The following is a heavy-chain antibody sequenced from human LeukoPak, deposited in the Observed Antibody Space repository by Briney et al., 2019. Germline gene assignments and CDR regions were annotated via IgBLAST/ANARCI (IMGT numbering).Heavy chain of an antibody. J-gene: IGHJ4*02. CDR1: GFTFSSYA. CDR2: IKQDGSEK. CDR3: AHYNPDSGSHDY. Sequence: AGGSLRLSCAASGFTFSSYAMSWVRQAPGKGLERVANIKQDGSEKNYVDSVKGRFTISRDNAQNSLYLQMNSLRAEDTAVYYCAHYNPDSGSHDYWGQGTLVTVSS. V-gene: IGHV3-7*01. D-gene: IGHD3-10*01.